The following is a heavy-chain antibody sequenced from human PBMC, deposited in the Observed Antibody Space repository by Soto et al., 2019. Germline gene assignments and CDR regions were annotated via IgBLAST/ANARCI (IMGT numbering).Heavy chain of an antibody. CDR3: ARNIVVVVAATPAEHWFDP. D-gene: IGHD2-15*01. CDR1: GYTFTSYY. CDR2: INPSGGST. Sequence: ASVKVSCKASGYTFTSYYMHWVRQAPGQGLEWMGIINPSGGSTSYAQKFQGRVTMTRDTSTSTVYMELSSLRSEDTAVYYCARNIVVVVAATPAEHWFDPWGKGTLVTV. V-gene: IGHV1-46*01. J-gene: IGHJ5*02.